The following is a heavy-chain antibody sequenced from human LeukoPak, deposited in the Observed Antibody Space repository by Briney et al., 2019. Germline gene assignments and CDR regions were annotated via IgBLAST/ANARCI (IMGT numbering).Heavy chain of an antibody. CDR3: ARDTLGLGALSLHENYYFDY. CDR1: GFTFSSYS. CDR2: ISSSSSYI. Sequence: GGSLRLSCAASGFTFSSYSMNWVRQAPGKGLEWVSSISSSSSYIYYADSVKGRFTISRDNAKNSLYLQMNSLRAEDTAVYYCARDTLGLGALSLHENYYFDYWGQGTLVTVSS. D-gene: IGHD3-16*02. V-gene: IGHV3-21*01. J-gene: IGHJ4*02.